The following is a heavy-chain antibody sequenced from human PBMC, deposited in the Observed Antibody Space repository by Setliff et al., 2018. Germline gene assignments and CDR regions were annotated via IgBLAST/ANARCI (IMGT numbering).Heavy chain of an antibody. J-gene: IGHJ6*03. Sequence: SETLSFTCTVSGGSISSSYWSWVRQPPGKGLEWVGHIYYTGSTSYNASVKSRVTVSLDTSKNQFSLKLTSVTAADTAVYYCARARYSSGWYGGGGAFYYMDAWGKGTTVTVSS. V-gene: IGHV4-59*08. CDR3: ARARYSSGWYGGGGAFYYMDA. CDR2: IYYTGST. CDR1: GGSISSSY. D-gene: IGHD6-19*01.